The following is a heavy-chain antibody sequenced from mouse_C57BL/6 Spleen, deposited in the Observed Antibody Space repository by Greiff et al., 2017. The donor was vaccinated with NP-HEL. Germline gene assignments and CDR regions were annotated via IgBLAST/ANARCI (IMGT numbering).Heavy chain of an antibody. CDR3: ARSYDGYNGGFAY. CDR2: INPSTGGT. D-gene: IGHD2-3*01. V-gene: IGHV1-42*01. CDR1: GYSFTGYY. Sequence: VQLQQSGPELVKPGASVKISCKASGYSFTGYYMNWVKQSPEKSLEWIGEINPSTGGTTYNQKFKAKATLTVDKSSSTAYMQLKSLTSEDSAVYYCARSYDGYNGGFAYWGQGTLVTVSA. J-gene: IGHJ3*01.